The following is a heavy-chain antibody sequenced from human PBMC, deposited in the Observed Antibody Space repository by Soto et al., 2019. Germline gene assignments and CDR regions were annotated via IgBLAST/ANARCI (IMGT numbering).Heavy chain of an antibody. CDR3: AKPAYDILTGYRRLTPGFHFDS. D-gene: IGHD3-9*01. V-gene: IGHV6-1*01. J-gene: IGHJ4*02. CDR2: TYYRSKWYK. Sequence: SQTLSLTCPIPGDSFSSNIASWNRIRQSPSRGLEWLGRTYYRSKWYKNYAISVKSRLTINPVTSKNHFSVQLNTVTPEDSAQNYCAKPAYDILTGYRRLTPGFHFDSWGQGTRVTVSS. CDR1: GDSFSSNIAS.